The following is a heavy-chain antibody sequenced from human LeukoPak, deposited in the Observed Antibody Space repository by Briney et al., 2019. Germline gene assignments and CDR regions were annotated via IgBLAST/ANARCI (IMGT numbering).Heavy chain of an antibody. CDR2: ISSSGSYI. CDR1: GFTFSTYT. J-gene: IGHJ4*02. V-gene: IGHV3-21*01. Sequence: PGGSLRLSCAGSGFTFSTYTMNWVRQAPGKGLEWVSSISSSGSYIYYADSAKGRFAISRDNAKNSLYLQMNSLRAEDTAVYYCAKWELGGIDYWGQGTLVTVSS. D-gene: IGHD1-26*01. CDR3: AKWELGGIDY.